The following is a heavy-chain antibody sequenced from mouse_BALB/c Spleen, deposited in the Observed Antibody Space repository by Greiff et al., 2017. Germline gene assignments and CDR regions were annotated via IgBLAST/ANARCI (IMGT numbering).Heavy chain of an antibody. CDR1: GYTFTSYN. D-gene: IGHD2-1*01. J-gene: IGHJ4*01. CDR3: ARGYYGNYYAMDY. Sequence: QVQLKQPGAELVKPGASVKMSCKASGYTFTSYNMHWVKQTPGQGLEWIGAIYPGNGDTSYNQKFKGKATLTADKSSSTAYMQLSSLTSEDSAVYYCARGYYGNYYAMDYWGQGTSVTVSS. V-gene: IGHV1-12*01. CDR2: IYPGNGDT.